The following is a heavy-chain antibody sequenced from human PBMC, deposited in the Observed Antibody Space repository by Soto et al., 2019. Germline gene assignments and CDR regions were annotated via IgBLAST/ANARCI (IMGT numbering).Heavy chain of an antibody. V-gene: IGHV3-7*01. CDR1: GFTFSSYW. J-gene: IGHJ5*02. Sequence: GGSLRLSCAASGFTFSSYWMSWVRQAPGKGLEWVANIKQDGSEKYYVDSVKGRFTISRDNAKNSLYLQMNSLRAEDTAVYYCASNHWGSSNSNWFDPWGQGTLVTVSS. CDR2: IKQDGSEK. CDR3: ASNHWGSSNSNWFDP. D-gene: IGHD3-16*01.